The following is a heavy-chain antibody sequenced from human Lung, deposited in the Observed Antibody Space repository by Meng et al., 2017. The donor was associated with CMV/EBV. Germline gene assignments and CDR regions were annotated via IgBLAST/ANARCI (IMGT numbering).Heavy chain of an antibody. D-gene: IGHD3-10*01. Sequence: XVSXKGSGYTFSHEWIGWVRQTPGKGLDWMGILYPADSDTRYSPSFQGRITISADMSTSTAYLQWTSLKASDIGIYYCARGSSGSYWYFDLWGRGNXV. J-gene: IGHJ2*01. CDR2: LYPADSDT. CDR3: ARGSSGSYWYFDL. V-gene: IGHV5-51*01. CDR1: GYTFSHEW.